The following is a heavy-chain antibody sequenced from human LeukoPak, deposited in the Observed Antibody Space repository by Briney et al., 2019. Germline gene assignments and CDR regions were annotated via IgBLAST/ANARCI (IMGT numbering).Heavy chain of an antibody. D-gene: IGHD1-26*01. CDR2: IIPILGIA. J-gene: IGHJ6*02. V-gene: IGHV1-69*04. CDR1: GGTFSSYA. CDR3: ARVRLLLGSQPPYYYYGMDV. Sequence: SVKVSCKASGGTFSSYAISWVRQAPGQGLEWMGRIIPILGIANYAQKFQGRVTITADESTSTAYMELSSLRSEDTAVYYCARVRLLLGSQPPYYYYGMDVWGQGTTVTVSS.